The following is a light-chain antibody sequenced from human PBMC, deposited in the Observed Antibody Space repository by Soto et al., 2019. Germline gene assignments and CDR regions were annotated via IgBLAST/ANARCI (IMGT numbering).Light chain of an antibody. Sequence: SYELTQPPSVSVSPGQTASITCSGDELGNKYACWYQQKPGQSPVLVIYQDTKRPPGIPERFSGSNYGNTATLTISGTQAIDDAYYYCQAGDSSVVFGGGTKLTVL. J-gene: IGLJ2*01. CDR3: QAGDSSVV. V-gene: IGLV3-1*01. CDR1: ELGNKY. CDR2: QDT.